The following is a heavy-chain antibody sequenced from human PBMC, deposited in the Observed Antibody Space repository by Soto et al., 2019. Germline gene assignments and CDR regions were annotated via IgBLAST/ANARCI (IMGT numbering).Heavy chain of an antibody. V-gene: IGHV1-46*01. J-gene: IGHJ4*02. CDR3: ARDSEYRQQLVRGRRTTKPSGTQTDF. CDR1: GEAFTSNS. D-gene: IGHD6-13*01. Sequence: GAPAKATWKECGEAFTSNSMHWVQQDTGQGLEWMGIINPSGGSPSYAQKFQGRVTMTRDTSTSTVYMELSSLRSEDTAVYYCARDSEYRQQLVRGRRTTKPSGTQTDFWGQRTLVSVSS. CDR2: INPSGGSP.